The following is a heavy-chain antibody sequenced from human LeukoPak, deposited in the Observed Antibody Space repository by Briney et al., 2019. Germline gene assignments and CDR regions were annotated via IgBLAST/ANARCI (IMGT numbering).Heavy chain of an antibody. D-gene: IGHD1-14*01. CDR2: IIPIFGTA. V-gene: IGHV1-69*05. J-gene: IGHJ4*02. CDR3: ARDSGTEPYMGKLDY. Sequence: SVKVSCKASGGTFSGYAISWVRQAPGQGLEWMGGIIPIFGTANYAQKFQGRVTITTDESTRTAYMELSSLRSEDTAVYYCARDSGTEPYMGKLDYWGQGTLVTVSS. CDR1: GGTFSGYA.